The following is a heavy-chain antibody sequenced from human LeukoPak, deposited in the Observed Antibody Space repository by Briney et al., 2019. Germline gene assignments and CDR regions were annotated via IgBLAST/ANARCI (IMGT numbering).Heavy chain of an antibody. V-gene: IGHV4-39*01. D-gene: IGHD4-17*01. CDR1: GGSISSTSYY. CDR2: IHYSGST. CDR3: ARLNGDFTFDY. Sequence: PETLSLTCTVSGGSISSTSYYWGWIRQPPGKGLEWIGSIHYSGSTYYNSSLRGRVTISVDTSNNQFSLNLRSVTAADTTVYYCARLNGDFTFDYWGQGTLVTVSS. J-gene: IGHJ4*02.